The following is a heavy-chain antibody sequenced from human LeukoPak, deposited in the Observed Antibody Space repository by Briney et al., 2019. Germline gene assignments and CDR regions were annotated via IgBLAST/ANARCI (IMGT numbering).Heavy chain of an antibody. Sequence: GGSLRLSCAASGFTYSSYWMSWVRQAPGKGLERVANIKVGGSEKYYVDSVKGRFTISRDNAKNSLYLQMNSLRVEDTAVYYCARGDLVVPFDYWGQGTLVTVSS. CDR3: ARGDLVVPFDY. CDR1: GFTYSSYW. V-gene: IGHV3-7*01. D-gene: IGHD5-12*01. J-gene: IGHJ4*02. CDR2: IKVGGSEK.